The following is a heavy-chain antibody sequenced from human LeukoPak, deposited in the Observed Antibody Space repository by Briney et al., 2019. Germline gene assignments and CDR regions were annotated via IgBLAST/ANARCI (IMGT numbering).Heavy chain of an antibody. CDR2: INPNGGAT. V-gene: IGHV1-2*02. CDR1: GYIFTGYY. Sequence: ASVKVSCKASGYIFTGYYLFWVRQAPGQGLEWMGWINPNGGATRYAQKFQGRVTLTCDTSIRTTYMELSSLTSDDTAVYYCARDERYSDADHHYPDLGYWGQGTLVTVSS. J-gene: IGHJ4*02. D-gene: IGHD3-16*01. CDR3: ARDERYSDADHHYPDLGY.